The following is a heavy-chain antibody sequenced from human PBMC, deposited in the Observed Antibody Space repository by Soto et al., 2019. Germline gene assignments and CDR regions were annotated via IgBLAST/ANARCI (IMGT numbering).Heavy chain of an antibody. CDR2: MNGGNCNT. V-gene: IGHV1-3*01. J-gene: IGHJ4*02. Sequence: QVQLVQSGAEVKRPGASVKVFCKASGYTFTTHTMHWVRQAPGQGLEWMGWMNGGNCNTKYSQKFQGRVTFTRDTFASTSYMELSSLRSADTAVYYCTSLEIDYWGQGTLVTVSS. CDR3: TSLEIDY. CDR1: GYTFTTHT.